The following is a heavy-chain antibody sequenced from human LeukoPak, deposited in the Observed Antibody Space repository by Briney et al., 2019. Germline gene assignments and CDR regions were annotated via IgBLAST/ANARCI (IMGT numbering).Heavy chain of an antibody. Sequence: SETLSLTCTVSGGSISSSSYYWGWIRQPPGKGLEWIGSIYYSGSTYYNPSLKSRVTISVDTSKNQFSLKLSSVTAADTAVYYCARQTYYYGSGSLGRLYYWGQGTLVTVSS. CDR2: IYYSGST. CDR1: GGSISSSSYY. CDR3: ARQTYYYGSGSLGRLYY. D-gene: IGHD3-10*01. V-gene: IGHV4-39*01. J-gene: IGHJ4*02.